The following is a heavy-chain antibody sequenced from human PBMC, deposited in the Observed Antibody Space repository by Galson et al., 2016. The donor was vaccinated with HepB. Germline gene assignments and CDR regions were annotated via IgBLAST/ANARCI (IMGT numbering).Heavy chain of an antibody. CDR3: ARGGERVAAEGTGYI. V-gene: IGHV3-74*01. Sequence: SLRLSCAASGFTFSDYYMHWVRQAPGKGPVWVSRVNDNGSRTYYGDSVKGRFTTSRDNAKKTLYLQMNNLRAEDTAVYFCARGGERVAAEGTGYIWGQGTLVIVSS. CDR2: VNDNGSRT. D-gene: IGHD6-25*01. J-gene: IGHJ3*02. CDR1: GFTFSDYY.